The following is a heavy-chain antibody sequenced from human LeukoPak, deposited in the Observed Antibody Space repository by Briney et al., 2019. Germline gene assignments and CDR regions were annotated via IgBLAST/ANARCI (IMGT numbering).Heavy chain of an antibody. V-gene: IGHV3-74*01. CDR3: ARDRGYTQDY. CDR2: INTDGSGT. Sequence: SGGSLRLSCAASGFTFSSYWMHWVRQAPGKGLVWVSHINTDGSGTTYADSVKGRFTISRDNAKNTLYLQMNSLRAEDTAVYYCARDRGYTQDYWGQGTLVTVSS. D-gene: IGHD5-12*01. J-gene: IGHJ4*02. CDR1: GFTFSSYW.